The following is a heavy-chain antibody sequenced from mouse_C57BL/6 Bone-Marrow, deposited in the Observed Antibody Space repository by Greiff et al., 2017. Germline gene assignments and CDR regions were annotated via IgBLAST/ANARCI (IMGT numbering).Heavy chain of an antibody. CDR3: ARFYSFYAMDY. V-gene: IGHV1-64*01. CDR1: GYTFTSYW. J-gene: IGHJ4*01. CDR2: IHPNSGST. Sequence: QVQLKQPGAELVKPGASVKLSCKASGYTFTSYWMHWVKQRPGQGLEWIGMIHPNSGSTNYNEKFKSKATLTVDKSSSTAYMQLSSLTSEDSAVYYCARFYSFYAMDYWGQGTSVTVSS. D-gene: IGHD2-12*01.